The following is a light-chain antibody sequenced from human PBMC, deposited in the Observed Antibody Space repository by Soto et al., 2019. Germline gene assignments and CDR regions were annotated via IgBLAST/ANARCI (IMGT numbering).Light chain of an antibody. V-gene: IGKV3-11*01. CDR2: DAS. CDR3: QQRNDSLT. Sequence: EIVLTQSPATLSLSPGERATLSCRASHFISSSLAWYQQKPGQAPRLIIYDASNRAAGIPARFSGSGSGTDFTLTSSSLEPEDFAVYHCQQRNDSLTFGGGTQVEIK. CDR1: HFISSS. J-gene: IGKJ4*01.